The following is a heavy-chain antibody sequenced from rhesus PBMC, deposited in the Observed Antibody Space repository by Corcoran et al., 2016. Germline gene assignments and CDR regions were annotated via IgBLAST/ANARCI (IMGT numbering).Heavy chain of an antibody. V-gene: IGHV4-65*01. CDR3: ARLGSGWYFRKVGYYFDY. J-gene: IGHJ4*01. CDR2: ISGRMVRP. D-gene: IGHD6-31*01. CDR1: GGYISSSNW. Sequence: QVQLQESGTGLVKPSETLSLTCAVSGGYISSSNWWSWLRQTPGKGLEWIGYISGRMVRPYYKPPPNVRVPIPPDTSKNQFSLKLSSVTAADPAVYYWARLGSGWYFRKVGYYFDYWGQGVLVTVSS.